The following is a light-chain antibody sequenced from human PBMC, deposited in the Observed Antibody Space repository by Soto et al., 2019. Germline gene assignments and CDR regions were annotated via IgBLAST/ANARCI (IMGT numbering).Light chain of an antibody. CDR3: QQYNTWPRT. Sequence: DIVMTQSPGTLSVSPGERATLSCRASLSVSSSLAWYQQNPGQAPRLLIYRASTRATGIPARFSGSGSGTEFTLTISSLQSEDVAVYYCQQYNTWPRTFGQGTKVEI. CDR2: RAS. J-gene: IGKJ1*01. CDR1: LSVSSS. V-gene: IGKV3-15*01.